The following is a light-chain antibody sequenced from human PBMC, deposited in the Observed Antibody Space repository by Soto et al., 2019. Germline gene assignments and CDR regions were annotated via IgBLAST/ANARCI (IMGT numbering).Light chain of an antibody. Sequence: DIHMTQSPSTLSASVGYRFTITCRASQSISSWLAWYQQKPGKAPKLLIYAASTLQSGVPSRFRGSGSGTDSTLTISSLQPEDFETYYCQQLESYPSTFGGGTKVDIK. CDR2: AAS. CDR1: QSISSW. V-gene: IGKV1-5*01. CDR3: QQLESYPST. J-gene: IGKJ4*01.